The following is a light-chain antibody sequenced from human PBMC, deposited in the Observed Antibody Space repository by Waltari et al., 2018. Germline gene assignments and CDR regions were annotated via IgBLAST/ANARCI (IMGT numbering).Light chain of an antibody. CDR3: QQYDNLPFT. J-gene: IGKJ3*01. CDR1: QDIRKY. V-gene: IGKV1-33*01. CDR2: DAS. Sequence: DIQRTQSPSSLSASVGDRVTITCQASQDIRKYLNWYQQKPGKAPKLLIYDASNLETGVPSRFSGSGSGTDFTFTISSLQPEDIATFYCQQYDNLPFTFGPGTKVDIK.